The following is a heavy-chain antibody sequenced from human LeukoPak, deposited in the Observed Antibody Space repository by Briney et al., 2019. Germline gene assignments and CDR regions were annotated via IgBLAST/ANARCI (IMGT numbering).Heavy chain of an antibody. D-gene: IGHD6-6*01. J-gene: IGHJ4*02. CDR1: GFALSSYA. Sequence: GESLKLSCAASGFALSSYAMNWVRQAPGKGLEWISAISSSGGGSAIFYADSVKGRFTISRDNSKNTLYLQMNSLSGEDTSVYYSARKSLAARGMDYWGQGSLVTVSS. V-gene: IGHV3-23*01. CDR2: ISSSGGGSAI. CDR3: ARKSLAARGMDY.